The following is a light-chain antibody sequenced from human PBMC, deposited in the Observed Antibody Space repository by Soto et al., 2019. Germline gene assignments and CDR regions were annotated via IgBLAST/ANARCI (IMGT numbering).Light chain of an antibody. CDR2: GAS. J-gene: IGKJ2*01. V-gene: IGKV3-20*01. CDR3: QQYGTSRGT. Sequence: IVLTQSPDTLSLSPGEGATLSCRASQSVGSNFLAWYQQKPGQAPRLLIYGASKRASGIPDRFSGSGSGTDFTLTISRLEPEDFVVFYCQQYGTSRGTFGQGTKLEIK. CDR1: QSVGSNF.